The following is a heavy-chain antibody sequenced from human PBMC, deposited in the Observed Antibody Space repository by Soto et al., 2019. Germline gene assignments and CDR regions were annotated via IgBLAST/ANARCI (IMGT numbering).Heavy chain of an antibody. CDR2: INHSGST. D-gene: IGHD6-13*01. CDR1: GWSFSGYY. CDR3: ARGISSSWYSGRDDAFDI. Sequence: QVQLQQWGAGLLKPSETLSLTCAVYGWSFSGYYWSWIRQPPGKGLEWIGEINHSGSTNYNPSLKSRVTISVDTSKNQFSLKLSSVTAADTAVYYCARGISSSWYSGRDDAFDIWGQGTMVTVSS. V-gene: IGHV4-34*01. J-gene: IGHJ3*02.